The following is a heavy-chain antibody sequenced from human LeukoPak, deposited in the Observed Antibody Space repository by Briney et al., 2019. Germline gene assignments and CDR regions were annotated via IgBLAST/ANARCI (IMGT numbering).Heavy chain of an antibody. V-gene: IGHV3-23*01. J-gene: IGHJ4*02. Sequence: GGSLRLSCAASGFTFSTYAMSWVRQAPGKGLEWVSAISGGGDRTFYADSVKGRFTISRDNAKIQLYLQMNSLKAVSTTVHYYASDYYRDSIGYHRLFDYWGQGTLVTVSS. CDR2: ISGGGDRT. CDR3: ASDYYRDSIGYHRLFDY. D-gene: IGHD3-22*01. CDR1: GFTFSTYA.